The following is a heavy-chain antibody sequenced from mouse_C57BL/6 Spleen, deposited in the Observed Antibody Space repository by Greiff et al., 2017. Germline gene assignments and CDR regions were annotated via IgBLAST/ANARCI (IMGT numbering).Heavy chain of an antibody. V-gene: IGHV3-6*01. D-gene: IGHD1-1*01. Sequence: EVKLQQSGPGLVKPSQSLSLTCSVTGYSITSGYSWNWIRQFPGNKLEWMGYISYDGSNNYNPSLKNRISIPRDTSKNQFFLKLNSVTTEDTATDYWARSDYYGSSYFDYWGQGTTLTVSS. CDR1: GYSITSGYS. CDR2: ISYDGSN. CDR3: ARSDYYGSSYFDY. J-gene: IGHJ2*01.